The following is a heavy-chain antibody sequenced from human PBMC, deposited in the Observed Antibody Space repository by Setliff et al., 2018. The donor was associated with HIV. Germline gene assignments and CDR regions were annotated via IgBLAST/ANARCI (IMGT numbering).Heavy chain of an antibody. J-gene: IGHJ4*02. CDR1: GLTFNAHA. D-gene: IGHD3-16*01. Sequence: LRLSCAASGLTFNAHAMSWVRQAPGKGLEWVSSIYGGGSTDYADSVTGRFITSRDNSKNTLYLQMNSLRVEDTAVYYCARDGGDGMLSSGYFDSWGQGTLVTVSS. V-gene: IGHV3-53*01. CDR3: ARDGGDGMLSSGYFDS. CDR2: IYGGGST.